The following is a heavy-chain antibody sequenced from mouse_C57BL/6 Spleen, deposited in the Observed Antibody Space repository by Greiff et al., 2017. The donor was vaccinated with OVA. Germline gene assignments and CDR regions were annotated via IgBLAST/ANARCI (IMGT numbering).Heavy chain of an antibody. D-gene: IGHD1-1*01. Sequence: EVKLQQSVAELVRPGASVKLSCTASGFNIKNTYMHWVKQRPEQGLEWIGRIDPANGNTKYAPKFQGKATITADTSSNAAYLQLSSLTSEDTAIYYCASPLTVVDLWDYWGQGTTLTVSS. CDR1: GFNIKNTY. J-gene: IGHJ2*01. V-gene: IGHV14-3*01. CDR3: ASPLTVVDLWDY. CDR2: IDPANGNT.